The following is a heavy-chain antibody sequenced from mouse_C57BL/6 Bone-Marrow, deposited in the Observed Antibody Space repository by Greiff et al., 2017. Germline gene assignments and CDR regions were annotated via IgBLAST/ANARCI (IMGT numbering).Heavy chain of an antibody. CDR2: IDPSDSET. J-gene: IGHJ2*01. V-gene: IGHV1-52*01. Sequence: QVQLQQPGAELVRPGSSVKLSCKASGYTFTSYWMHWVKQRPIQGLEWIGNIDPSDSETHYNQKFKDKAILTVDKSSSTASMQLSSLTSADSAVYCCARSGTGDYWGQGTTLTVSS. CDR3: ARSGTGDY. D-gene: IGHD3-3*01. CDR1: GYTFTSYW.